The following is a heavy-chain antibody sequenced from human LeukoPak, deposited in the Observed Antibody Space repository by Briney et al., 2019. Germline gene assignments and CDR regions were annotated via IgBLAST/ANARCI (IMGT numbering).Heavy chain of an antibody. CDR1: GFTFSGYY. V-gene: IGHV3-11*06. CDR2: INTSSNYT. CDR3: ASLPLSYIDY. J-gene: IGHJ4*02. Sequence: PGGSLRLSCAASGFTFSGYYTRWIRQAPGRGLEWVSYINTSSNYTNYADSVKGRFTISRDNAKKSLYLQMNSPRAEDTAVYYCASLPLSYIDYWGQGTLVTVSS.